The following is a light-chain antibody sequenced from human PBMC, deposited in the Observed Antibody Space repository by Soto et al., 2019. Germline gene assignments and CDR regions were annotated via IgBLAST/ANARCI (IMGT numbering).Light chain of an antibody. V-gene: IGLV2-14*01. J-gene: IGLJ1*01. CDR2: DVN. CDR1: SRDVGGYNY. Sequence: QSALTQPASVSGSPGQSITISCTGTSRDVGGYNYVSWYQQHPGKAPKLMIYDVNNRPSGVSNRFSGSKSGSTASLTISGLQAEDEAYYYCKSFTSTYVYVFGTGTKLTVL. CDR3: KSFTSTYVYV.